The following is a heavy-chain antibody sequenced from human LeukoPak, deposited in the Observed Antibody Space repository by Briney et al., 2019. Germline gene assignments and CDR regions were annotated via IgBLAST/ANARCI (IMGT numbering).Heavy chain of an antibody. CDR2: IKEDGSEK. J-gene: IGHJ4*02. V-gene: IGHV3-7*01. CDR1: GFTFSNYW. CDR3: ASGRQLGY. D-gene: IGHD6-13*01. Sequence: GGSLRLSCAASGFTFSNYWMSWVRQAPGKGLEWVANIKEDGSEKYYVDSVKGRFTISRDNARNSLYLQMNSLRDEDTAVYYCASGRQLGYWGQGTLVTVSS.